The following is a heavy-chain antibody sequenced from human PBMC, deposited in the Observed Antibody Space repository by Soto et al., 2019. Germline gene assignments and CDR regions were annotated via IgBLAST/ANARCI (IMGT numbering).Heavy chain of an antibody. J-gene: IGHJ6*02. CDR3: ATDKGPSLGPTPGYYYQGLDV. CDR1: GFTFRSYA. Sequence: EVQLLESGGGLVQPGGSLRLSCAASGFTFRSYAMSWVRQAPRKGLEWVSAISGSGGNIYYADSVKGRFTISRDNSKNPLYLEMNSLSAEDKAVYYCATDKGPSLGPTPGYYYQGLDVWGQGAAVTVAS. D-gene: IGHD3-16*02. V-gene: IGHV3-23*01. CDR2: ISGSGGNI.